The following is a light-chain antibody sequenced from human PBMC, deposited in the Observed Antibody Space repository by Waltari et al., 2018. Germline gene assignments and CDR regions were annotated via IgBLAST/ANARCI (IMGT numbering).Light chain of an antibody. CDR1: QSISSY. CDR2: AAS. Sequence: DIQLTQSPSSLSASVGDRVTITCRASQSISSYLNWYQQKPGKAPKLLIYAASSLQSGVTSRFSGSGSGTDFTLTISSLQPEDFATYYCQQSYSTPGLTFGGGTKVEIK. CDR3: QQSYSTPGLT. J-gene: IGKJ4*01. V-gene: IGKV1-39*01.